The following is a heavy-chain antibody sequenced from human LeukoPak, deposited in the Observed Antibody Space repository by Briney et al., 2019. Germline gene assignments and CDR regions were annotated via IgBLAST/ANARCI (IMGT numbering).Heavy chain of an antibody. Sequence: SETLSLTCTVSGGSSSSYYWSWIRQPPGKGLEWIGYIYYSGSTNYNPSLKSRVTISVDTSKNQFSLKLSSVTAADTAVYYCARGGKEMATITTFDYWGQGTLVTVSS. CDR3: ARGGKEMATITTFDY. CDR1: GGSSSSYY. CDR2: IYYSGST. J-gene: IGHJ4*02. V-gene: IGHV4-59*01. D-gene: IGHD5-24*01.